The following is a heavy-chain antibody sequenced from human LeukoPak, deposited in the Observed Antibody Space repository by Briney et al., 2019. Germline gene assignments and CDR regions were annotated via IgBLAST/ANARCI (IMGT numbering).Heavy chain of an antibody. CDR1: GGSISSYY. CDR3: ARAIPLWFGELFGWFDP. Sequence: SETLSLTCTVSGGSISSYYWSWIRQPPGKGLEWIGYIYYSGSTNYNPSLKSRVTISVDTSKNQFSLKLSSVTAADTAVYYCARAIPLWFGELFGWFDPWGQGTLVTVSS. V-gene: IGHV4-59*08. D-gene: IGHD3-10*01. CDR2: IYYSGST. J-gene: IGHJ5*02.